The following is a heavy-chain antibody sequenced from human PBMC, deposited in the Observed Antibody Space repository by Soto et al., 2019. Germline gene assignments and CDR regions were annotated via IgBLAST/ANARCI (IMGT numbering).Heavy chain of an antibody. CDR2: IFHSGTT. V-gene: IGHV4-4*02. D-gene: IGHD3-3*01. CDR1: RGSVSSNNW. Sequence: QVQLQESGPGLVWPSGTLSLTCAVSRGSVSSNNWWYGVRQSPGQGLEWIGEIFHSGTTYYSPSLESRVTMSLDKSENQVSLILTSVTAADTAVYYCVRGGGYFFDYWGQGTLVTVSS. CDR3: VRGGGYFFDY. J-gene: IGHJ4*02.